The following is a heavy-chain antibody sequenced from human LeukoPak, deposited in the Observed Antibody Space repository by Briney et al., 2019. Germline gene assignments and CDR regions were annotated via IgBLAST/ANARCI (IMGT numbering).Heavy chain of an antibody. J-gene: IGHJ4*02. CDR3: ARVLYGGKTHVDY. Sequence: ASVKVSCKASGYTFTGYYMHWVRQAPGQGLEWMGWISAYNGNTNYAQKLQGRVTITRDTSASTAYMELSSLRSEDTAVYYCARVLYGGKTHVDYWGQGTLVTVSS. CDR1: GYTFTGYY. V-gene: IGHV1-18*04. CDR2: ISAYNGNT. D-gene: IGHD4-23*01.